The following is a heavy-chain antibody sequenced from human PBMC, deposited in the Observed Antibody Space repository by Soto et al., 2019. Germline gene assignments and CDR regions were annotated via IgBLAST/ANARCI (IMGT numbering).Heavy chain of an antibody. J-gene: IGHJ5*02. CDR3: ARDLGS. D-gene: IGHD7-27*01. V-gene: IGHV3-21*01. Sequence: EVQLVESGGGLVKPGGSMRLSCAASGFTFSSYSMNWVRQAPGKGLEWVSSISSGSVYIYYADSVKGRFTISRDNAKNSLSLQKNSLRAEDTAVYYCARDLGSWGQGTLVTVSS. CDR2: ISSGSVYI. CDR1: GFTFSSYS.